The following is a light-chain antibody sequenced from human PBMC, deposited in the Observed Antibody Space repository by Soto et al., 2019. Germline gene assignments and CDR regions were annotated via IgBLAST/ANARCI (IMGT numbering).Light chain of an antibody. CDR3: QQRSNWLT. Sequence: EIVLTQSPATLSLSPGERATLSCRASQSVTSYLAWYQQKPGQAPRLLIYDATNRATGITARFSGSGYGTDFTLTISSLEPEDFAVYYCQQRSNWLTFGGGTKVEIK. CDR2: DAT. CDR1: QSVTSY. J-gene: IGKJ4*01. V-gene: IGKV3-11*01.